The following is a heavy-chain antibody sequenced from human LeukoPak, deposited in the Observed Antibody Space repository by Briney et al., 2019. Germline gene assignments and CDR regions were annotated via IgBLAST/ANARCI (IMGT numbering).Heavy chain of an antibody. CDR3: ARDFGISGKEDYFDY. J-gene: IGHJ4*02. Sequence: GGSLRLSCAASVFTFRSYSMNWVRQAPGKGLEWVSYISSSSNTKYYADSVRGRFIISRDNDRNSLYLQMNSLRAEDTAVYYCARDFGISGKEDYFDYWGQGTLVTVSS. CDR1: VFTFRSYS. V-gene: IGHV3-48*01. D-gene: IGHD4-23*01. CDR2: ISSSSNTK.